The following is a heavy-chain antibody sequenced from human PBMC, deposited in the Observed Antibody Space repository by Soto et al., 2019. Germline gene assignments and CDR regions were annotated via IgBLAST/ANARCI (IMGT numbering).Heavy chain of an antibody. J-gene: IGHJ5*02. Sequence: WSLRLSCSAPGLTFNRYWMHWVRHAPGKGLVWVSHINTDGSNTNYADSVKGRFTISRDNAKSTLFLQMNSLRDEDTAVYYCAREFCSGGNCYTYYFDPWGQGIPVTVSS. D-gene: IGHD2-15*01. CDR2: INTDGSNT. CDR3: AREFCSGGNCYTYYFDP. CDR1: GLTFNRYW. V-gene: IGHV3-74*01.